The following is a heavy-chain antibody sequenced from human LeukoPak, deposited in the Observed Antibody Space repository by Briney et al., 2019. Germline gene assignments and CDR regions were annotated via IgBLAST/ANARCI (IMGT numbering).Heavy chain of an antibody. J-gene: IGHJ4*02. D-gene: IGHD4-17*01. CDR2: IGKAGDT. CDR1: GFTFSSYD. V-gene: IGHV3-13*04. Sequence: GGSLRLSCAASGFTFSSYDMHWVRQATGKGLEWVSGIGKAGDTHYPGSVKGRFTISRENAKNSLYLQMNSLRAEEAAVYYCARGYGDSIHFDYWGQGTLVTVSS. CDR3: ARGYGDSIHFDY.